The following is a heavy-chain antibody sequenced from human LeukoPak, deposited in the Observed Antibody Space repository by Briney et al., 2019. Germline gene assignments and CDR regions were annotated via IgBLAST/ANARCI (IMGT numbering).Heavy chain of an antibody. CDR1: GFTFSSYG. CDR3: ANGYCSSTSCLNYYYYYYMDV. V-gene: IGHV3-30*02. D-gene: IGHD2-2*03. Sequence: GGSLRLSCAASGFTFSSYGMHWVRQAPGKGLEWVAFIRYDGSNKYYADSVKGRFTISRDNSKNTLYLQMNSLRAEDTAVYYCANGYCSSTSCLNYYYYYYMDVWGKGTTVTISS. J-gene: IGHJ6*03. CDR2: IRYDGSNK.